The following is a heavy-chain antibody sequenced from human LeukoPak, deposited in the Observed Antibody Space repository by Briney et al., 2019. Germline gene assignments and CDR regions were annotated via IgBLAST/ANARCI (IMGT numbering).Heavy chain of an antibody. D-gene: IGHD6-19*01. Sequence: AASVKVSCKASGYTFTSYGISWVRQAPGQGPEWMGWISTSSGDTKYAEKFRGRVTMTTDTPSSTAYMELRSLRSEDTAVYYCARGNSGWTAYYYYYMDVWGKGTTVTVSS. J-gene: IGHJ6*03. CDR1: GYTFTSYG. CDR3: ARGNSGWTAYYYYYMDV. CDR2: ISTSSGDT. V-gene: IGHV1-18*01.